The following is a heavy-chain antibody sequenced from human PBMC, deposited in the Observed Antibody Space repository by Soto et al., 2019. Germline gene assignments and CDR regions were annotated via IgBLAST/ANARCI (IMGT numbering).Heavy chain of an antibody. Sequence: SLKISCKGSGYSFTSYWIGWVRQMPGKGLEWMGIIYPGDSDTRYSPSFQGQVTISADKSISTAYLQWSSLKASDTAMYYCARTVVTPIDYYYYGMDVWGQGTTVTVSS. CDR1: GYSFTSYW. D-gene: IGHD2-21*02. CDR3: ARTVVTPIDYYYYGMDV. V-gene: IGHV5-51*01. J-gene: IGHJ6*02. CDR2: IYPGDSDT.